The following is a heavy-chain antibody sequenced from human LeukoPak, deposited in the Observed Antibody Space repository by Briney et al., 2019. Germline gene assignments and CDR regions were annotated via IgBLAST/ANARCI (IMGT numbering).Heavy chain of an antibody. CDR2: IYHSGST. Sequence: PSETLSLTCAVYGGSFSGYYWSWIRQPPGKGLEWIGEIYHSGSTNYNPSLKSRVTISVDKSKNQFSLKLSSVTAADTAVYYCASQVVPAAVYYYYYYYMDVWGKGTTVTVSS. CDR3: ASQVVPAAVYYYYYYYMDV. J-gene: IGHJ6*03. D-gene: IGHD2-2*01. CDR1: GGSFSGYY. V-gene: IGHV4-34*01.